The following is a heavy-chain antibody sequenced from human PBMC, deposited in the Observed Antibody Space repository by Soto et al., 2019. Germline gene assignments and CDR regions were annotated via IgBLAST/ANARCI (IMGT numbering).Heavy chain of an antibody. CDR3: AKDPSSSSPHRFEY. Sequence: EVQLLESGGGLVQPGGSLRLSCAASGFTFGTYAMSWVRQAPGKGLEWVSTISGSGGSTYYADSVKGRFSISRDNSKNTLYLQMNSLRAEDTAVYYCAKDPSSSSPHRFEYWGQGTLVTVSS. J-gene: IGHJ4*02. CDR1: GFTFGTYA. D-gene: IGHD6-6*01. V-gene: IGHV3-23*01. CDR2: ISGSGGST.